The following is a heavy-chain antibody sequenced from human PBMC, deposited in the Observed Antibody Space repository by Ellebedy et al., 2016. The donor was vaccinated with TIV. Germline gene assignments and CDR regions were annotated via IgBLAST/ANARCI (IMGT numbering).Heavy chain of an antibody. CDR2: ISGSGGST. D-gene: IGHD3-3*01. CDR3: ARDRARNYDFWSGIRTHDAFDI. V-gene: IGHV3-23*01. CDR1: GFTFSSYA. J-gene: IGHJ3*02. Sequence: GESLKISXAASGFTFSSYAMSWVRQAPGKGLEWVSAISGSGGSTYYADSVKGRFTISRDNAKNSLYLQMNSLRAEDTAVYYCARDRARNYDFWSGIRTHDAFDIWGQGTMVTVSS.